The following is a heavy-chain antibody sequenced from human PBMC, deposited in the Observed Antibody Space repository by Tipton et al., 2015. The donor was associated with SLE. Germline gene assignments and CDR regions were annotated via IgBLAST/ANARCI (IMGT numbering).Heavy chain of an antibody. Sequence: TLSLTCTVSGASLSSGDYYWSWIRQSAGKGLEWIGRIYSIGSTYYNPSLKSRVSFSIDTSKHQFSLKLNSVTAADTAVYYCARRHYSGPFDSWGQGTLVTVSS. J-gene: IGHJ4*02. D-gene: IGHD5-12*01. CDR2: IYSIGST. CDR3: ARRHYSGPFDS. V-gene: IGHV4-61*02. CDR1: GASLSSGDYY.